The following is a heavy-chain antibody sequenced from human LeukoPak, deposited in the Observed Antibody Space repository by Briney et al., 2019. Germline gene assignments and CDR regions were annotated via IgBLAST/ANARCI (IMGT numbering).Heavy chain of an antibody. J-gene: IGHJ4*02. Sequence: SETLSLTCTVSGGSISSGSYYWSWIRQPAGKGLEWIGRIYTSGSTNYNPSLKSRVTISVDTSKNQFSLKLSSVTAADTAVYYCARGGYYPLDYWGQGTLVTVCS. V-gene: IGHV4-61*02. CDR1: GGSISSGSYY. CDR2: IYTSGST. CDR3: ARGGYYPLDY. D-gene: IGHD5-18*01.